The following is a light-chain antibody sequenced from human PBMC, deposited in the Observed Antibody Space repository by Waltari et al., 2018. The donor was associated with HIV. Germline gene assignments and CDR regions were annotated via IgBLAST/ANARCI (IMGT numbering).Light chain of an antibody. V-gene: IGLV1-44*01. CDR3: AAWDESLNGLFGGL. Sequence: VLTQPPSASGTPGQRVTISCSGGRFNIGSNSVTWYQHLPGTAPRLLIFNNNQRTSGVPDRFSGSKSGTSASLAISGLQSEDEADYYCAAWDESLNGLFGGLFGGGTRLTVL. CDR1: RFNIGSNS. CDR2: NNN. J-gene: IGLJ2*01.